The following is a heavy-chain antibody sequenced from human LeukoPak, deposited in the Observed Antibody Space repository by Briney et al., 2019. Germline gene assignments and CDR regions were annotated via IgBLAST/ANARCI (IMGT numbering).Heavy chain of an antibody. J-gene: IGHJ4*02. D-gene: IGHD5-12*01. V-gene: IGHV3-74*01. CDR2: SDGGGSST. CDR3: ARGGGLSGYDRPYYFDY. Sequence: PGGSLRLSCAASGFTFSNHWMHWVRQVPGKGLVWVSRSDGGGSSTSYSDSVKGRFSISRDNAKSTLYLQMNSLRAEDTAVYYCARGGGLSGYDRPYYFDYWGQGTLVTVSS. CDR1: GFTFSNHW.